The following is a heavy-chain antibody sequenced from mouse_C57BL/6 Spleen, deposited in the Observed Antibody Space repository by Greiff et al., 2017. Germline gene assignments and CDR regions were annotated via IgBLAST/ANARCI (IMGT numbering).Heavy chain of an antibody. CDR2: IDPEDGET. J-gene: IGHJ2*01. D-gene: IGHD2-4*01. CDR3: ARGDYGGYFDY. V-gene: IGHV14-2*01. CDR1: GFNIKDYY. Sequence: EVKLQQSGAELVKPGASVKLSCTASGFNIKDYYMHWVKQRTEQGLEWIGRIDPEDGETKYDPKFQGKATITADTSSNTAYLQLSSLTSEDTAVYYCARGDYGGYFDYWGQGTTLTVSS.